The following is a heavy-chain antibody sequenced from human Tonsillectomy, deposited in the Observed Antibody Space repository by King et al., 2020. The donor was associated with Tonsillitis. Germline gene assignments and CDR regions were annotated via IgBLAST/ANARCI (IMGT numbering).Heavy chain of an antibody. CDR2: ISIGSDFT. Sequence: DVQLVESGGGLVRPGGSLRLSCAASGFTFSSFDMTWVRQAPGKGLEWVSSISIGSDFTYYAASVRGRFTISRDDAKDSLYLQLNSLGAADTAVYYCARSLPLLRTYGHDHWGQGTLVTVSS. J-gene: IGHJ4*02. CDR1: GFTFSSFD. CDR3: ARSLPLLRTYGHDH. D-gene: IGHD3-10*01. V-gene: IGHV3-21*03.